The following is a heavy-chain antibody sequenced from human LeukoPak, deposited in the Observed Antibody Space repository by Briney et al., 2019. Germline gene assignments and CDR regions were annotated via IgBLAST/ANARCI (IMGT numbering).Heavy chain of an antibody. D-gene: IGHD5-24*01. CDR3: ARDPIRDGYTP. Sequence: SETLSLTCAVYGGSLSGYFLRWIRQTPGKGREWIGEVNHSGSTNHNPSLKSRVTISVDTSKNQFSLKLSSVTAADTAVYYCARDPIRDGYTPWGQGTLVTVSS. J-gene: IGHJ5*02. V-gene: IGHV4-34*01. CDR1: GGSLSGYF. CDR2: VNHSGST.